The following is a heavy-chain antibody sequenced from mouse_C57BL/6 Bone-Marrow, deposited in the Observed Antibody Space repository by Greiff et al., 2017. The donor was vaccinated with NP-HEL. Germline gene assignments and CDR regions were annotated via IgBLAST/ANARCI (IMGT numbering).Heavy chain of an antibody. CDR3: ARGTDWYFDV. Sequence: DVMLVESGPGMVKPSQSLSLTCTVTGYSITSGYDWHWIRHFPGNKLEWMGYISYSGSTNYNPSLKSRISITHDTSKNHFFLKLNSVTTEDTATYYCARGTDWYFDVWGTGTTVTVSS. CDR2: ISYSGST. V-gene: IGHV3-1*01. J-gene: IGHJ1*03. CDR1: GYSITSGYD.